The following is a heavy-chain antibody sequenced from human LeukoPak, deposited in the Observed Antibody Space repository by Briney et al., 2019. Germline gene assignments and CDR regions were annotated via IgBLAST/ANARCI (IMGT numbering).Heavy chain of an antibody. CDR3: ARGDRDFCGFPH. CDR1: GFTLSDYW. V-gene: IGHV3-74*01. CDR2: INSRGTQI. Sequence: PGGSLRLSCTASGFTLSDYWMHWLRQAPGEGPVWVSRINSRGTQIDYADSVRGRFSISSDNTKNTLYLQMNRLRAEDTAVYYCARGDRDFCGFPHWGQGKLVTVSS. D-gene: IGHD4-23*01. J-gene: IGHJ4*02.